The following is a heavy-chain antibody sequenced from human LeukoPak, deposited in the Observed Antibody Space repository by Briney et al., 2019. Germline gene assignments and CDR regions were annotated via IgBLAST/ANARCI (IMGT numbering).Heavy chain of an antibody. CDR1: GGTFSSYA. D-gene: IGHD5-18*01. CDR2: IIPIFGTA. J-gene: IGHJ3*02. Sequence: GASVKVSCKASGGTFSSYAIGWVRQAPGQGLEWVGGIIPIFGTANYAQKFQGRVTITADESTSTAYMELSSLRSEDTAVYYCATSEYAYAALDIWGQGTMVTVSS. V-gene: IGHV1-69*13. CDR3: ATSEYAYAALDI.